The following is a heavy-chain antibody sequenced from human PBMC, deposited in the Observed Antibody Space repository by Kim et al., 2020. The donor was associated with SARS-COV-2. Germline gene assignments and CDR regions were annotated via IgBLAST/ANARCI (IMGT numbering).Heavy chain of an antibody. Sequence: TDYAESGKGRFTISRDNAKNTLYLQMNSLRAEDTAVYYCARGNYYGMDVWGQGTTVTVSS. CDR3: ARGNYYGMDV. J-gene: IGHJ6*02. CDR2: T. V-gene: IGHV3-74*01.